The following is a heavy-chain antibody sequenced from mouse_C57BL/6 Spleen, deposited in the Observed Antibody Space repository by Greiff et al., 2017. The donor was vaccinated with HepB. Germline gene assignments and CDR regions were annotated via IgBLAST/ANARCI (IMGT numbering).Heavy chain of an antibody. D-gene: IGHD1-1*01. CDR3: ARGGYGSSSGFAY. CDR2: INPNNGGT. V-gene: IGHV1-26*01. CDR1: GYTFTDYY. J-gene: IGHJ3*01. Sequence: EVQLQQSGPELVKPGASVKISCKASGYTFTDYYMNWVKQSHGKSLEWIGDINPNNGGTSYNQKFKGKATLTVDKSSSTAYMELRSLTSEDSAVYYCARGGYGSSSGFAYWGQGTLVTVSA.